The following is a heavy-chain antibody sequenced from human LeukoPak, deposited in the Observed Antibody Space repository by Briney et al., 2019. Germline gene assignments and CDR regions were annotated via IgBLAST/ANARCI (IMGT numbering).Heavy chain of an antibody. CDR2: TSFDGSYQ. V-gene: IGHV3-30*18. J-gene: IGHJ4*02. Sequence: GGSLRLSCAASGFTFSSNHMSWVRQAPGKGLEWVAVTSFDGSYQYYADSVKGRFTISRDNSKNTMYLQMNSLRADDTAVYYCAKARSTYCSGGGCYSCGLDSWGQGTLVTVSS. CDR3: AKARSTYCSGGGCYSCGLDS. CDR1: GFTFSSNH. D-gene: IGHD2-15*01.